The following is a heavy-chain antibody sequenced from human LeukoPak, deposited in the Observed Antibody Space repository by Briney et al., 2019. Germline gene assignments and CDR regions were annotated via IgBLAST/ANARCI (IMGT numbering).Heavy chain of an antibody. J-gene: IGHJ4*02. D-gene: IGHD3-3*01. CDR1: GYTFTSYW. V-gene: IGHV5-51*01. CDR3: ARLCYDSWSGYCQFDY. Sequence: GESLKISCKASGYTFTSYWIGWVRQMPGKGLEWMGIIYPGDSDTRYSPSFQGQVTISADKSISTAYLQWSSLKASDTAMYYCARLCYDSWSGYCQFDYWGQGTLVTVSS. CDR2: IYPGDSDT.